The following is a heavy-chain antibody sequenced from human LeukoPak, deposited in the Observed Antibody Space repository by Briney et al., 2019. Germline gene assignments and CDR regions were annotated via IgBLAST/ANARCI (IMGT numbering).Heavy chain of an antibody. D-gene: IGHD4/OR15-4a*01. CDR1: GFTCRTYW. CDR3: ARDTLGEGEDANYAVYYFDY. J-gene: IGHJ4*02. V-gene: IGHV3-7*01. CDR2: IKQDGNEK. Sequence: AGSLRLSCAASGFTCRTYWMSWVRQAPGKGLEWVANIKQDGNEKYYVDSVKGRFTISRDNAKNSLDLQMNSLRAEDTAVYYCARDTLGEGEDANYAVYYFDYWGQGTPVTVSS.